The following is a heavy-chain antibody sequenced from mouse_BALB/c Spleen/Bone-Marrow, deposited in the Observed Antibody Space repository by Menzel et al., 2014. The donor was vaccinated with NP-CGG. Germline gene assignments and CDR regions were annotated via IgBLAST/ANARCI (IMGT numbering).Heavy chain of an antibody. Sequence: EVKLVESGGGLVQPGGSRKFSCAASGFTFSSFGMHWVRQAPEKGLEWVAYISSGSSTIFYADTLKGRFTVSRDNPKNTLFLQMTSLRSEDTDMYYCTRGGNWEDFDYWGQGTTLTVSS. D-gene: IGHD4-1*01. J-gene: IGHJ2*01. CDR2: ISSGSSTI. CDR3: TRGGNWEDFDY. V-gene: IGHV5-17*02. CDR1: GFTFSSFG.